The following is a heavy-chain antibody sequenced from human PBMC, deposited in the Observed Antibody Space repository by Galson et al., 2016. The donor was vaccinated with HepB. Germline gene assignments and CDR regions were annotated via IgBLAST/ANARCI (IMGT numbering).Heavy chain of an antibody. J-gene: IGHJ4*02. CDR2: IDPSGSYT. CDR3: ARHYNYGYAY. Sequence: QSGAEVKKPGESLRISCRGSGYRFTDYWITWVRQMPGKGLEWLGTIDPSGSYTNYNPSFQGHVTISADKSISTAYLQCSSLKASDTAMYYCARHYNYGYAYWGQGALVPVPS. CDR1: GYRFTDYW. V-gene: IGHV5-10-1*01. D-gene: IGHD5-18*01.